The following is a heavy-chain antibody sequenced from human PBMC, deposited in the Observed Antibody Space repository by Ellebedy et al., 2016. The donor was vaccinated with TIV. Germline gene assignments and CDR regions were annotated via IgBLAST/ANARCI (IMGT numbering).Heavy chain of an antibody. CDR3: AREPFPLLRSTYWYFDL. CDR2: INHSGST. D-gene: IGHD4-17*01. J-gene: IGHJ2*01. Sequence: MPSETLSLTCAVHGGSFSGYYWSWIRQPPGKGLEWIGEINHSGSTNYNPSLKSRVTISVDTSKNQFSLKLSSVTAADTAVYYCAREPFPLLRSTYWYFDLWGRGTLVTVSS. CDR1: GGSFSGYY. V-gene: IGHV4-34*01.